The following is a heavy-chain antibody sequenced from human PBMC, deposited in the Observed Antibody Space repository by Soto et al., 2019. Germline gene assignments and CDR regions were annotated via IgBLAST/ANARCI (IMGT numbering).Heavy chain of an antibody. CDR2: MNPNSGNT. CDR3: AREHSNSWRFDY. Sequence: QVQLVQSGAEVKKPGASVKVSCKASGYTFTSYDINWVRQATGQGLEWMGWMNPNSGNTGYAQKFQGRVTLTRNTSTSIASMELSRLRSEDTAVYYCAREHSNSWRFDYWGQGTLVTVSS. J-gene: IGHJ4*02. D-gene: IGHD6-13*01. CDR1: GYTFTSYD. V-gene: IGHV1-8*01.